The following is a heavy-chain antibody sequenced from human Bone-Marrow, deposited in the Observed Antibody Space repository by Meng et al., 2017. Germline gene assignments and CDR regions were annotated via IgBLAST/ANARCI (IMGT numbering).Heavy chain of an antibody. CDR1: GDSITSSNYY. J-gene: IGHJ5*02. V-gene: IGHV4-39*07. CDR2: IYYNGRT. D-gene: IGHD2-2*01. CDR3: ARDSSLTPQDNWFDP. Sequence: GSLRLSCTVSGDSITSSNYYWGWIRQPPGKGLEWIGSIYYNGRTDYNPSLKSRVTISVDTSKNQFSLKLSSVTAADTAVYYCARDSSLTPQDNWFDPWGQGTLVTVSS.